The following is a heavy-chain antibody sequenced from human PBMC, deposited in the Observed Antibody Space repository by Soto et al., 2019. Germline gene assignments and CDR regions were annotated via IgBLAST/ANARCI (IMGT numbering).Heavy chain of an antibody. V-gene: IGHV4-4*02. CDR3: ARLRYFDHNLYGMDV. Sequence: QVQLQESGPGLVKPSGTLSLTCAVSSESISSNNWWSWVRQPPGKGLEWIGEVYHSGTTNYNPSLKSQVTISVDKSKYQFSLKMSSVTAADTAVYYCARLRYFDHNLYGMDVWGQGTTVTVSS. J-gene: IGHJ6*02. CDR1: SESISSNNW. CDR2: VYHSGTT. D-gene: IGHD3-9*01.